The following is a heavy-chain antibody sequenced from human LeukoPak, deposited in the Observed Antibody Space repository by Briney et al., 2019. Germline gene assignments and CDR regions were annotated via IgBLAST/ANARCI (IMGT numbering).Heavy chain of an antibody. CDR1: GFSLSTSGVG. Sequence: SGPTLVKPTQTLTLTCTFSGFSLSTSGVGVGWIRQPPGEALEWLALIYWDGDKRYSPSLKSRLTITKDTSKNQVVLTMTNMDPVDTATYYCAHRPVAAAIDYWGQGTLVTVSS. CDR2: IYWDGDK. D-gene: IGHD6-13*01. CDR3: AHRPVAAAIDY. V-gene: IGHV2-5*02. J-gene: IGHJ4*02.